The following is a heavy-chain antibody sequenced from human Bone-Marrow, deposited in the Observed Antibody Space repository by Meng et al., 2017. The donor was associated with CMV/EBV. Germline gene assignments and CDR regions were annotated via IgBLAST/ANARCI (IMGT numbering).Heavy chain of an antibody. V-gene: IGHV3-30-3*01. CDR3: ARDRVYSSGWSDY. CDR2: ISYDGSNK. D-gene: IGHD6-19*01. Sequence: GSLRLSCAASGFTFSSYAMHWVRQAPGKGLEWVAVISYDGSNKYYADSVKGRFTISRDNSKNTLYLQMNSLRAEDTAVYYCARDRVYSSGWSDYWGQGTLVTVSS. CDR1: GFTFSSYA. J-gene: IGHJ4*02.